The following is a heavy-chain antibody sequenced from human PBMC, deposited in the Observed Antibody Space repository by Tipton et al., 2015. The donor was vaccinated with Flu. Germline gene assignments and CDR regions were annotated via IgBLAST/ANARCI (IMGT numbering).Heavy chain of an antibody. CDR1: GGSVSSGSYY. CDR3: ARVKAVGYFDS. J-gene: IGHJ4*02. Sequence: TLSLTCTVSGGSVSSGSYYWSWIRQPPGKGLEWIGYIYYSGSTNYNPSLKSRVTISVDTSKNQFSLKLSSVTAADTAVYYCARVKAVGYFDSWGQGTLVTVSS. D-gene: IGHD4-23*01. V-gene: IGHV4-61*01. CDR2: IYYSGST.